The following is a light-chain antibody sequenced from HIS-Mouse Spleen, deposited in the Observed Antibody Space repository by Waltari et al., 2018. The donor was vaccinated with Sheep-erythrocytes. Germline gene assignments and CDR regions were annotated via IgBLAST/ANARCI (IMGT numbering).Light chain of an antibody. V-gene: IGLV2-11*01. CDR3: SSYTSSSTQV. CDR2: DVS. CDR1: SSDVGGYNY. J-gene: IGLJ2*01. Sequence: QSALTQPRSVSGSPGQAVTISCTGTSSDVGGYNYVSWYQQHPGKAPKLMIYDVSKRPSVVPARFSGSKSGNPASLTISGLQAEDEADYYCSSYTSSSTQVFGGGTKLTVL.